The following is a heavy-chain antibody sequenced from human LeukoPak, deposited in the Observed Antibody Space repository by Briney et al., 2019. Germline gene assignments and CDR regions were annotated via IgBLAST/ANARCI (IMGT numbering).Heavy chain of an antibody. D-gene: IGHD5-18*01. V-gene: IGHV3-53*01. Sequence: GGSLRLPCAASGFTVSSNYMSWVRQAPGKGLEWVSVIYSGGSTYYADSVKGRFTISRDNSKNTLYLQMNSLRAEDSAVYYCARGVATAHDAFDIWGQGTMVTVSS. CDR3: ARGVATAHDAFDI. CDR2: IYSGGST. CDR1: GFTVSSNY. J-gene: IGHJ3*02.